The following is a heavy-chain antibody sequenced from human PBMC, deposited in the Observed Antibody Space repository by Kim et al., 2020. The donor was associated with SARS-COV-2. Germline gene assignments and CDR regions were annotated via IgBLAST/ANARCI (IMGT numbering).Heavy chain of an antibody. CDR3: AKRGSSSSFDY. D-gene: IGHD6-6*01. CDR2: ITGSGSNT. J-gene: IGHJ4*02. Sequence: GGSLRLSCAASGFIFSNFGMNWVRQAPGKGLEWVSVITGSGSNTYYADSVKGRFTISRDNSKNTLYLQMNSLRVEDTAVYYCAKRGSSSSFDYWGQGTLVTVSS. CDR1: GFIFSNFG. V-gene: IGHV3-23*01.